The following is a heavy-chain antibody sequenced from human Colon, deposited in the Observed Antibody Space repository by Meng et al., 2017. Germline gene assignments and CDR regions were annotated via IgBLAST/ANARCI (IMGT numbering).Heavy chain of an antibody. CDR3: AREIAVAGIDRQVFNY. J-gene: IGHJ4*02. D-gene: IGHD6-19*01. CDR2: ISYDGSNK. Sequence: GESLKISCAASGFTFSSYAMHWVRQAPGKGLEGVAVISYDGSNKYYADSVKGRFTISRDNYKNTLYLQMNSLRAEDTAVYYCAREIAVAGIDRQVFNYWGQGTLVTVSS. V-gene: IGHV3-30*01. CDR1: GFTFSSYA.